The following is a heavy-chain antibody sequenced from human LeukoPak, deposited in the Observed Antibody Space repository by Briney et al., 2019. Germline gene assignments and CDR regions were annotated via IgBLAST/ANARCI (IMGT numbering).Heavy chain of an antibody. CDR3: AHINTQRSVDY. Sequence: SGPTLLKPTQTLTLTCTFSGFSLSTSGVGVGWIRQPPGKALEWLALIYWGDDKRYSPSLKSRLTITKDTSKNQVVLTMTNMDPVDTATYYCAHINTQRSVDYWGQGTLVTVSS. V-gene: IGHV2-5*02. CDR2: IYWGDDK. D-gene: IGHD6-25*01. CDR1: GFSLSTSGVG. J-gene: IGHJ4*02.